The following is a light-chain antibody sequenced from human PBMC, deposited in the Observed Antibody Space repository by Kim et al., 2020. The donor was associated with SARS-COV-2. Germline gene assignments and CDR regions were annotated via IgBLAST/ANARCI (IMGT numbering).Light chain of an antibody. CDR1: SGHSSYA. CDR3: QTWGTGIWV. Sequence: SVKLTSTQSSGHSSYAIAWHQQQPEKGPRYLMKLNSDGSHSKGDGIPDRFSGSSSGAERYLTISSLQSEDEADYYCQTWGTGIWVFGGGTQLTVL. J-gene: IGLJ3*02. CDR2: LNSDGSH. V-gene: IGLV4-69*01.